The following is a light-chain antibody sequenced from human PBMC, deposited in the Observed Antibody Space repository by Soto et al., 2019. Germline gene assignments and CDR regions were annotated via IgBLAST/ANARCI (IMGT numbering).Light chain of an antibody. J-gene: IGKJ1*01. V-gene: IGKV4-1*01. CDR1: QSVLYSSNNKNY. Sequence: DIVMTQSPDSLAVSLGERTTINCKSSQSVLYSSNNKNYLAWYQQKPGQPPKLLMYWASTRASGVPDRFSGSGSGTDFTLTISSLQAEDVAVYYCQQYYNTLPTFGQGTKVEIK. CDR2: WAS. CDR3: QQYYNTLPT.